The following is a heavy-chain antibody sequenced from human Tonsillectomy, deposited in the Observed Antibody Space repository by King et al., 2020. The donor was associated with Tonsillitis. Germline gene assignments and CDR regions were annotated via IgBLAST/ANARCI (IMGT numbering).Heavy chain of an antibody. CDR2: ISNSSTYI. D-gene: IGHD1-26*01. J-gene: IGHJ3*02. CDR1: GFTFSSYS. Sequence: VQLVESGGGLVKPGGSLRFSCAASGFTFSSYSINWFRQAPGKGLEWVSSISNSSTYIYYADSVKGRFTISRDNSKNSLYLQMNSLRAEDTAVYYCARLATGSGAFDIWGQGTMVTVSS. CDR3: ARLATGSGAFDI. V-gene: IGHV3-21*01.